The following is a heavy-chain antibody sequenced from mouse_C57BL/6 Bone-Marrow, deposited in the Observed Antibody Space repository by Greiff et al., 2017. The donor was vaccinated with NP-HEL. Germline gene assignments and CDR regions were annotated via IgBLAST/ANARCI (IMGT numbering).Heavy chain of an antibody. D-gene: IGHD1-2*01. CDR2: INPYNGGT. Sequence: EVKLMESGPVLVKPGASVKMSCKASGYTFTDYYMNWVKQSHGKSLEWIGVINPYNGGTSYNQKFKGKATLTVDKSSSTAYMELNSLTSEDSAVYYCARRITTAPAYWGQGTLVTVSA. CDR3: ARRITTAPAY. V-gene: IGHV1-19*01. CDR1: GYTFTDYY. J-gene: IGHJ3*01.